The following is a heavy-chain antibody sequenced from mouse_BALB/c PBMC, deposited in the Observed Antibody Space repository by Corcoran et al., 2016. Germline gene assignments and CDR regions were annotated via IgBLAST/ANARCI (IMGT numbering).Heavy chain of an antibody. CDR2: INTYTGEP. CDR3: ARDYYGSSPYWYFDV. CDR1: GYTFTNYG. D-gene: IGHD1-1*01. V-gene: IGHV9-1*02. Sequence: QIQLVQSGPELKKPGETVKISCKASGYTFTNYGMNWVKQAPGKGLKWMGWINTYTGEPTYADDFKGRFAFSLETSASTAYLQINNLKNEDMATYFCARDYYGSSPYWYFDVWGAGTTVTVSS. J-gene: IGHJ1*01.